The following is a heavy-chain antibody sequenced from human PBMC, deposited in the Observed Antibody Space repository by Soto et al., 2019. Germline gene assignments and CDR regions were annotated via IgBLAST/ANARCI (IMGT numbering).Heavy chain of an antibody. CDR1: GGTFSSYA. Sequence: SVKVTCKASGGTFSSYAISWVRQAPGQGLEWMGGIIPNFGKANYAQKFQGRVTITTNESISTAYMELSSLRSEDTAVYYCVRATEACASASCYNFWGQATLVTVSS. CDR2: IIPNFGKA. J-gene: IGHJ4*02. D-gene: IGHD2-2*02. V-gene: IGHV1-69*05. CDR3: VRATEACASASCYNF.